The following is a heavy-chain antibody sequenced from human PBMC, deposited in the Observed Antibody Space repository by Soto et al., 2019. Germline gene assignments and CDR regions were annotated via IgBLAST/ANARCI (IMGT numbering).Heavy chain of an antibody. J-gene: IGHJ4*02. D-gene: IGHD2-2*01. CDR3: ATYCSSTSCSHY. V-gene: IGHV1-69*02. CDR1: GGTFSSYT. CDR2: IIPILGIA. Sequence: QVQLVQSGAEVKKPGSSVKVSCKASGGTFSSYTISWVRQAPGQGLEWMGRIIPILGIANYAQKFQGSVTITADKSTSTAYMELSSLRSEDTAVYYCATYCSSTSCSHYWGQGTLVTVSS.